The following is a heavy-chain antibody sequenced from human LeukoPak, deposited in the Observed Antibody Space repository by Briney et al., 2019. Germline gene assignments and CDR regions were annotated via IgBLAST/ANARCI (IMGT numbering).Heavy chain of an antibody. CDR3: ARWGGVTNFDY. CDR1: RFPLTSNY. J-gene: IGHJ4*02. D-gene: IGHD2-21*02. V-gene: IGHV3-53*01. Sequence: PGGSLRLSCAASRFPLTSNYMSWVRQAPGKGLEWVSIIYSGGTSYYADSVKGRFTISRDNSKNTLYLQMNSLRAEDTAVYYCARWGGVTNFDYWGQGTLVTVSS. CDR2: IYSGGTS.